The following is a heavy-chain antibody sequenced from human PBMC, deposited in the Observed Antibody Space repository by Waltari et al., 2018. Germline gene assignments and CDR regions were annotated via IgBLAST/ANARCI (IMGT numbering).Heavy chain of an antibody. Sequence: QVQLVQSGAEVRKPGSSVKVSCKASGGTFGSYAITGVRQAPGEGLEWMGRILHILRYAANYAQRFQGRLTITGDESTDTVYMDLSSLRSDDTAVYYCARRQLGGAFDPWGQGTLVSVSS. J-gene: IGHJ5*02. CDR3: ARRQLGGAFDP. CDR2: ILHILRYAA. CDR1: GGTFGSYA. V-gene: IGHV1-69*15. D-gene: IGHD3-16*01.